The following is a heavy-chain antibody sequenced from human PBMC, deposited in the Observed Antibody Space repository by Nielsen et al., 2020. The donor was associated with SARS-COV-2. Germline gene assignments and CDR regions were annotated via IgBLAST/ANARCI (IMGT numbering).Heavy chain of an antibody. V-gene: IGHV4-4*02. D-gene: IGHD2-2*01. Sequence: SETLSLTCAVSGGSVSSNDWWTWVRQSPGKGLEWIGEVSHSGSINYNPSLKSRVTLSMDKSKRQFSLRLTSVSAVATAVYFCARGDLVVVPSPILGLGPFFYYFYLDVWGKGTTVIVSS. J-gene: IGHJ6*03. CDR3: ARGDLVVVPSPILGLGPFFYYFYLDV. CDR1: GGSVSSNDW. CDR2: VSHSGSI.